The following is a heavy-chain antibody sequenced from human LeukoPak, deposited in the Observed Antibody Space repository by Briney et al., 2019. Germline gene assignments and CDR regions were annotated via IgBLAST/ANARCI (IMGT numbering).Heavy chain of an antibody. J-gene: IGHJ6*03. Sequence: SETLSLTCTVSGGSISSYYWSWIRQPPGKGLEWIGYIYYSGSTNYNPSLKSRVTISVDTSKNQFSLKLSSVTAADTAVYYCAGRASGWSQRAYYMDVWGKGTTVTVSS. CDR2: IYYSGST. CDR3: AGRASGWSQRAYYMDV. CDR1: GGSISSYY. D-gene: IGHD6-19*01. V-gene: IGHV4-59*01.